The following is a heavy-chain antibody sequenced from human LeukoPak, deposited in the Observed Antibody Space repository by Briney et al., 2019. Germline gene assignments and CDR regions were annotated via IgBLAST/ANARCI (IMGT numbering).Heavy chain of an antibody. J-gene: IGHJ6*02. CDR1: GGSFSGYY. CDR2: INHSGST. CDR3: ARLVRGYSYGSERYYYYGMDV. D-gene: IGHD5-18*01. Sequence: SETLSLTCAVYGGSFSGYYWSWIRQPPGKGLEWIGEINHSGSTNYNPSLKSRVTISVDTSKNQFSLKLSSVTAADTAVYYCARLVRGYSYGSERYYYYGMDVWGQGTTVTVSS. V-gene: IGHV4-34*01.